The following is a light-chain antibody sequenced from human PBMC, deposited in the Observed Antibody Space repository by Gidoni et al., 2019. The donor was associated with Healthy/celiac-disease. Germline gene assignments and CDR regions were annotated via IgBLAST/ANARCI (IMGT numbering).Light chain of an antibody. V-gene: IGKV3-20*01. Sequence: EIVLTQSPGTLSLPPGERTPLSCRASQSVSSSYLAWYQQKPGQAPRLLIYGASSSATGIPDRFSGSGSGTDFTLTISRLELEDFAVYYCQQYGSSPLTFGPGTKVDIK. CDR2: GAS. J-gene: IGKJ3*01. CDR1: QSVSSSY. CDR3: QQYGSSPLT.